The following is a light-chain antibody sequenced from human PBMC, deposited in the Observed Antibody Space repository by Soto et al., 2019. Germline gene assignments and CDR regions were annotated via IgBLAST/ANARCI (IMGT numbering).Light chain of an antibody. Sequence: ELTQQPSVSVSPGQTANITCSGHKLGDKYAYWYQQKPGQSPVLVIYQDTKRPSGIPERFSGSNSGNTATLTISGTQAMDEADFYCQAWDSYIVVFGGGTKLTVL. CDR3: QAWDSYIVV. J-gene: IGLJ2*01. CDR1: KLGDKY. V-gene: IGLV3-1*01. CDR2: QDT.